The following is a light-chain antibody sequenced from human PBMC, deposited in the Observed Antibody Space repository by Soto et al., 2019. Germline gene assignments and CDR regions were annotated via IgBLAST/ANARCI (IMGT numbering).Light chain of an antibody. J-gene: IGLJ3*02. CDR2: SNY. CDR3: ASRDDSLNGHV. CDR1: SSNIGSND. V-gene: IGLV1-44*01. Sequence: QSVLTQPPSASGAPGQTVTISCSGSSSNIGSNDVYWYQQLPGSAPKVVIFSNYRRPPGVPDRFSGSKSGTSAAPTISGLQSEDESDFYCASRDDSLNGHVFGGGTQLTVL.